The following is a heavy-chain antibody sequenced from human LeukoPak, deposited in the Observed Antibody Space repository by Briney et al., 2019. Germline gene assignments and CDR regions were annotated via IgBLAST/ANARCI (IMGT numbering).Heavy chain of an antibody. CDR3: ARGHSSGYYWGGY. D-gene: IGHD3-22*01. Sequence: GASVKVSCKASDYTFTSYGISWVRQAPGQRLEWMGWINAGNGNTKYSQKFQGRVTITRDTSASTAYMELSSLRSEDTAVYYCARGHSSGYYWGGYWGQGTLVTVSS. V-gene: IGHV1-3*01. J-gene: IGHJ4*02. CDR1: DYTFTSYG. CDR2: INAGNGNT.